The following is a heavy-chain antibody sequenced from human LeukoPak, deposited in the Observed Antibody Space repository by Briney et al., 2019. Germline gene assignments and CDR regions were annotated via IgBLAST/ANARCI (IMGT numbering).Heavy chain of an antibody. CDR1: GGSISSSGYY. CDR2: IDYSGST. D-gene: IGHD2-15*01. V-gene: IGHV4-39*07. J-gene: IGHJ6*03. Sequence: SETLSLTCTVSGGSISSSGYYWGWIRQPPGKGLEWIGSIDYSGSTYYNPSLKSRVTISVDTSKNQFSLKLSSVTAADTAVYYCARVKIVVVVATTIYYYYYMDVWGKGTTVTVSS. CDR3: ARVKIVVVVATTIYYYYYMDV.